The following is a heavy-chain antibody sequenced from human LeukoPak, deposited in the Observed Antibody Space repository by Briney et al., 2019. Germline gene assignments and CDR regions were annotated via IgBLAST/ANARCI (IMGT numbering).Heavy chain of an antibody. V-gene: IGHV3-23*01. J-gene: IGHJ3*02. Sequence: GGSLRLSCAASAFTFNSYAMSWGRQAPEKGLEWVSHISGSGGDTYYADSVKGRFTISRDNSKNMLFLQMNSLRAEHTAVYYCAREADCSRGTCYRGAFDIWGQGTMVTVSS. D-gene: IGHD2-15*01. CDR1: AFTFNSYA. CDR2: ISGSGGDT. CDR3: AREADCSRGTCYRGAFDI.